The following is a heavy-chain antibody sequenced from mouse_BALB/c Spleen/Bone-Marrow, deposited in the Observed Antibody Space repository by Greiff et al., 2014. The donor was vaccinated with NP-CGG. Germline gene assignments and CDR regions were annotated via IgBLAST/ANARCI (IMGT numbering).Heavy chain of an antibody. Sequence: VQLKESGGGLVQPGGSLRLSCATSGFTFTDYYMNWVRQPPGKALEWLGFIRNRANGYTTEFSASVKGRFTISRDNSQSILYLQINTLRAEDSATYYCARYDGYSDNAIDYWGQGTSVTVSS. D-gene: IGHD2-3*01. CDR3: ARYDGYSDNAIDY. CDR2: IRNRANGYTT. V-gene: IGHV7-3*02. J-gene: IGHJ4*01. CDR1: GFTFTDYY.